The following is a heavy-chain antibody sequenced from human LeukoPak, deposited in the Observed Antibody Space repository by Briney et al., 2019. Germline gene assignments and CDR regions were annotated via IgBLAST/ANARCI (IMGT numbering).Heavy chain of an antibody. Sequence: PGGSLRLSCAVSGFTVSTNYMSWVRQAPGKGLEWVSVIYSGGSTYYADSVKGRFTISRDNSKNTLYLQMNSLRAEDTAVYYCARRGYGDYAPFDYWGRGTLVTVSS. J-gene: IGHJ4*02. CDR2: IYSGGST. CDR3: ARRGYGDYAPFDY. CDR1: GFTVSTNY. V-gene: IGHV3-66*04. D-gene: IGHD4-17*01.